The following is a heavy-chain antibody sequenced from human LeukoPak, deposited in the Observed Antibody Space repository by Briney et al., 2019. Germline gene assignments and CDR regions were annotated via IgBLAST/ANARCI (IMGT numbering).Heavy chain of an antibody. CDR3: ATYVGATTGYYFDY. J-gene: IGHJ4*02. CDR1: GGSISSYY. V-gene: IGHV4-4*07. CDR2: IYTSGSA. Sequence: SETLSLTCTVSGGSISSYYWSWIRQPAGKGLECIGRIYTSGSANYNPSLKSRVTMSVDTSKNQFSLKLTSVTAADTAVYYCATYVGATTGYYFDYWGQGTLVTVSS. D-gene: IGHD1-26*01.